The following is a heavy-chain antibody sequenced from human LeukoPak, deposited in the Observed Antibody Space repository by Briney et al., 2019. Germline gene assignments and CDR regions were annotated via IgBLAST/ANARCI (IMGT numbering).Heavy chain of an antibody. D-gene: IGHD1-26*01. J-gene: IGHJ5*02. Sequence: PGGSLRLSCAASGFTFSNAWMSWVRQAPGKGLEWVGRIKSKTDGGTTDYAAPVKGRFTISRDDSKNTLYLQMNSLKTEDTAVYYCTTTPDEVGATSWFDPWGQGTLVTVSS. CDR2: IKSKTDGGTT. V-gene: IGHV3-15*01. CDR1: GFTFSNAW. CDR3: TTTPDEVGATSWFDP.